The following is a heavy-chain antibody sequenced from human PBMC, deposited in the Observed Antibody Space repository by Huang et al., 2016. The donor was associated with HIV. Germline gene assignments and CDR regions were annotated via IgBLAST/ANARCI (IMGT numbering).Heavy chain of an antibody. V-gene: IGHV1-69*01. J-gene: IGHJ4*02. Sequence: QVQLVQSGAEVKKPGSSVKVSCKACGGTFSSSAISWVRQAPGQGRAWMGGIIPIFGTANYAQKFQGRVTITADESTSTAYMELSSLRSEDTAVYYCARVESRRYYDSSGYYYWGQGTLVTVSS. CDR3: ARVESRRYYDSSGYYY. D-gene: IGHD3-22*01. CDR1: GGTFSSSA. CDR2: IIPIFGTA.